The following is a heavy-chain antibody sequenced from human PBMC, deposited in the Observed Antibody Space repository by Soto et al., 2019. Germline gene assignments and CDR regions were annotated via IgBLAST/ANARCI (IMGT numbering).Heavy chain of an antibody. V-gene: IGHV5-51*01. Sequence: GESLKISCKGSGYSFTSYWIGLVRQMPGKGLEWMGIIYPGDSDTRYSPPFQGQVTILADKSISTAYLQWSSLKAWGTAMYYCARVLGSCYNTSSYLEENWFDSWGQGTLVTVSS. D-gene: IGHD2-2*01. J-gene: IGHJ5*01. CDR1: GYSFTSYW. CDR2: IYPGDSDT. CDR3: ARVLGSCYNTSSYLEENWFDS.